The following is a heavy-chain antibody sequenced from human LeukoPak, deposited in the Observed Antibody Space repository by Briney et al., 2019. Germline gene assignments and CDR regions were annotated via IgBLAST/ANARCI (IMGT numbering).Heavy chain of an antibody. CDR3: AREDVDIAVAASGAFDI. CDR2: IISDGSTT. J-gene: IGHJ3*02. D-gene: IGHD6-19*01. CDR1: KFTFSTYW. Sequence: PGGSLRLSCAASKFTFSTYWMHWVRQAPGKGLVWVSRIISDGSTTSYADSVKGRFTISRDNAKNTPYLQMNSLRAEDTAVYYCAREDVDIAVAASGAFDIWGQGTMVTVSS. V-gene: IGHV3-74*01.